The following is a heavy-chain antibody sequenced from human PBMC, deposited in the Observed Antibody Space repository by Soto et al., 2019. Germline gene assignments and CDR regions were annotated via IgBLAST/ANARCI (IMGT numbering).Heavy chain of an antibody. Sequence: SATLSLTCTVSGASVNSENYYWSWIRQPPGKGLEWIGYVYYSGSTNYNPSLKSRATISLDTYKNQFSLKMTSMTSADTAFYYCATGVLRFLQWFDPWGQGTLVTVSS. D-gene: IGHD3-3*01. CDR1: GASVNSENYY. CDR3: ATGVLRFLQWFDP. CDR2: VYYSGST. V-gene: IGHV4-61*01. J-gene: IGHJ5*02.